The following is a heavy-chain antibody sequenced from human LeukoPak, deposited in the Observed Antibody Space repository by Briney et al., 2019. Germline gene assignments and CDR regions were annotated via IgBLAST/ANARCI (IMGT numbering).Heavy chain of an antibody. J-gene: IGHJ4*02. D-gene: IGHD1-26*01. CDR2: ISAYNGNT. Sequence: ASVKVSCKASGYTFTSYGISWVRQAPGQGLEWMGWISAYNGNTNYAQKLQGRVTMTTDTSTSTAYMELRSLRSDDTAVYYCARDLYVGPPSSGSYWVQYFDYWGQGTLVTVSS. CDR1: GYTFTSYG. V-gene: IGHV1-18*01. CDR3: ARDLYVGPPSSGSYWVQYFDY.